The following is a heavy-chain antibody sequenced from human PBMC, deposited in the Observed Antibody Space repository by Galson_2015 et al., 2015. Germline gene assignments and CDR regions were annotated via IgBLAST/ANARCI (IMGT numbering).Heavy chain of an antibody. CDR1: GFTFSSFA. CDR2: ISFGGGST. CDR3: AKTDRVAARRHRRCDN. V-gene: IGHV3-23*01. D-gene: IGHD1-26*01. Sequence: SLRLSCAASGFTFSSFAMSWVRQTPGKGLECVSGISFGGGSTSYADSVKGRFTISRDNSQNTLYLQMNSLRVEETAVYYCAKTDRVAARRHRRCDNWDQETLMTVSS. J-gene: IGHJ4*02.